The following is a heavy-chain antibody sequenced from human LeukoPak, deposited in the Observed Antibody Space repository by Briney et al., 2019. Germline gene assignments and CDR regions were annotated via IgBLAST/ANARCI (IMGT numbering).Heavy chain of an antibody. CDR1: GFTFSSYA. V-gene: IGHV3-23*01. CDR2: ISGSGGST. D-gene: IGHD3-10*01. Sequence: GGSLRLSCAASGFTFSSYAMSWVRQAPGKGLEWVSAISGSGGSTYYADTVKGRFTISRDNSKNTLYLQMNSLRAEDTAVYYCAKLSVLLWFGYFDYWGQGTLVTVSS. J-gene: IGHJ4*02. CDR3: AKLSVLLWFGYFDY.